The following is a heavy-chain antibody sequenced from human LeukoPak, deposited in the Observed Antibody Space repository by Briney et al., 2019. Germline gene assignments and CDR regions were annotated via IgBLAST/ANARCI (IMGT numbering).Heavy chain of an antibody. V-gene: IGHV1-2*02. CDR2: INPNSGGT. J-gene: IGHJ4*02. Sequence: ASVKVSCKASGYTFTGYYMHWVRQAPGRGLEWMGWINPNSGGTNYAQKFQGRVTMTRDTSISTAYMELSRLRSDDTAVYYCARDDSSSSSAYYWGQGTLVTVSS. CDR3: ARDDSSSSSAYY. D-gene: IGHD6-6*01. CDR1: GYTFTGYY.